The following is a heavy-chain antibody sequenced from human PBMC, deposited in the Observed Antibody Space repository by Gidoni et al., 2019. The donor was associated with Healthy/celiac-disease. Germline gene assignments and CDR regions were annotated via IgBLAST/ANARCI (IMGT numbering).Heavy chain of an antibody. CDR3: AKEIAAAGVSFHYGMDV. CDR2: IGGGGGST. D-gene: IGHD6-13*01. Sequence: EVQLLESGGGLVQPGGSLRPSCAASGSNFSSSALGWVRQAPGKGLGWVSIIGGGGGSTYYSDSGKGRFTSSRDNSKNTLYLQMSSLRAEDTAVYYCAKEIAAAGVSFHYGMDVWGQGTTVTVSS. CDR1: GSNFSSSA. J-gene: IGHJ6*02. V-gene: IGHV3-23*01.